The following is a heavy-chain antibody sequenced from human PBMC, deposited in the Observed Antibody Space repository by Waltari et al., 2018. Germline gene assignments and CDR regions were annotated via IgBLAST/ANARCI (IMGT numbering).Heavy chain of an antibody. J-gene: IGHJ4*02. CDR2: MYASGNS. V-gene: IGHV4-59*01. CDR1: GASLNNYF. D-gene: IGHD6-19*01. Sequence: QVQLQESGPGLVKPSETLSLTCTVSGASLNNYFCSWIRQPPGKGLEWIGYMYASGNSNYNPSLKSRVTMSIDASKNQISLKLSSVTPADTAVYYCARGGDKQWLVDGYWGQGTLVTVSS. CDR3: ARGGDKQWLVDGY.